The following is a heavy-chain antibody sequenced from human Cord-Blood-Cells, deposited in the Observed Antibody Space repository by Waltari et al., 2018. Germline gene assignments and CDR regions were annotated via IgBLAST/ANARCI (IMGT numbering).Heavy chain of an antibody. D-gene: IGHD7-27*01. V-gene: IGHV4-39*01. CDR1: GGSISSSSYY. Sequence: QLQLQESGPGLVKPSETLSLTCTVSGGSISSSSYYWGWIRQPTGKGLEWIGSIYYSGSTYYNPSLKSRVTISVDTSKNQFSLKLSSVTAADTAVYYCARRTLTGDMDYWGQGTLVTVSS. J-gene: IGHJ4*02. CDR3: ARRTLTGDMDY. CDR2: IYYSGST.